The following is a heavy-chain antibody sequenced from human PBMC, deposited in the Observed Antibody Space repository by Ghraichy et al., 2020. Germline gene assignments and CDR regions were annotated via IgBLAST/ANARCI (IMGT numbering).Heavy chain of an antibody. Sequence: SENLSLTCTVSGGSINGYYWSWIRQPPGKGLEWIGYIYYSGGGSTNYNPSLKSRVTISADTSKNQFSLKLTSVTAADTAVYYCAREGFYCSGSSCYGWFDPWGQGTLVTVSS. J-gene: IGHJ5*02. V-gene: IGHV4-59*01. D-gene: IGHD2-15*01. CDR3: AREGFYCSGSSCYGWFDP. CDR1: GGSINGYY. CDR2: IYYSGGGST.